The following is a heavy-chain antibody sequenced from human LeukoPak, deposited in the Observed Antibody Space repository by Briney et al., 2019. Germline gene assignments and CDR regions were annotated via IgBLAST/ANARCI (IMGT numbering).Heavy chain of an antibody. Sequence: TGGSLRLSCAASGFTFSSYAMSWVRQAPGEGLEWVSGISGSGGSTYYAGSVKGRFTISRDNSKNTLYLQMNSLRAEDTAVYYCANLLGYSSGGSCYSSVYWGQGTLVTVSS. D-gene: IGHD2-15*01. CDR3: ANLLGYSSGGSCYSSVY. J-gene: IGHJ4*02. CDR2: ISGSGGST. V-gene: IGHV3-23*01. CDR1: GFTFSSYA.